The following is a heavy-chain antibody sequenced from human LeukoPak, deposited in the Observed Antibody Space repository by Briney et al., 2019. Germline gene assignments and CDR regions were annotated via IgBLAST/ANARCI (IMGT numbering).Heavy chain of an antibody. Sequence: GASVKVSCKASGYTFTSYYMHWVRQAPGQGLEWMGIINPSGGSTSYAQKFQGRATMTRDTSTSTVYMELSSLRSEDTAVYYCARERKAAAGTGSWDYWGQGTLVTVSS. J-gene: IGHJ4*02. CDR3: ARERKAAAGTGSWDY. CDR1: GYTFTSYY. V-gene: IGHV1-46*01. D-gene: IGHD6-13*01. CDR2: INPSGGST.